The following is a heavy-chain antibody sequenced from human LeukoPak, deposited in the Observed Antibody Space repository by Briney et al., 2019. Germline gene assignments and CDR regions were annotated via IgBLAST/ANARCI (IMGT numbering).Heavy chain of an antibody. D-gene: IGHD3-9*01. Sequence: SETLSLTCTVSGGSISSSSYYWGWIRQPPGKGLEWIGSIYYSGSTYYNPSLKSRVTISVDTSKNQFSLKLSSVTAADTAVYYCASLGRELRYSDPHLTPQIDYWGQGTLVTVSS. CDR3: ASLGRELRYSDPHLTPQIDY. V-gene: IGHV4-39*01. CDR1: GGSISSSSYY. CDR2: IYYSGST. J-gene: IGHJ4*02.